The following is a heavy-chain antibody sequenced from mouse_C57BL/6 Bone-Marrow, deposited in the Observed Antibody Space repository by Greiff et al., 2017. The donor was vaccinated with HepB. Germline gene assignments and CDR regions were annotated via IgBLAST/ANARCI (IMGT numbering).Heavy chain of an antibody. CDR1: GFTFSDYY. CDR2: ISNGGGST. Sequence: EVQGVESGGGLVQPGGSLKLSCAASGFTFSDYYMYWVRQTPEKRLEWVAYISNGGGSTNYPDTVKGRFTISRDNAKNTLYLQMSRLKSEDTAMYYCARPHYAMDYWGQGTSVTVSS. J-gene: IGHJ4*01. V-gene: IGHV5-12*01. CDR3: ARPHYAMDY.